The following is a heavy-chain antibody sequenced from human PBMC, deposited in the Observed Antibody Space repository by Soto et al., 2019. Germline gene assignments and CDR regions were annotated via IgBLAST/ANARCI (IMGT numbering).Heavy chain of an antibody. D-gene: IGHD3-10*01. V-gene: IGHV1-18*01. J-gene: IGHJ5*02. CDR3: ARVLRGVVNWFDP. CDR1: GDTFTNFG. CDR2: IATDNSNK. Sequence: HLVQSGPEVKKPWASVTVSCKTSGDTFTNFGLSWVRQAPGQGLEWVGWIATDNSNKNYAQKFQSRLTLTTDTSTSTGYMELKSLEYDDTAVYYCARVLRGVVNWFDPWGQGTLVTVSS.